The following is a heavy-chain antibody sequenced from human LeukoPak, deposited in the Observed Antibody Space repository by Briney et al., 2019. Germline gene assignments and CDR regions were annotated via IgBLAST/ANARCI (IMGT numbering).Heavy chain of an antibody. V-gene: IGHV4-59*08. CDR3: ARRGGGHPFDI. CDR1: GGSISSYW. J-gene: IGHJ3*02. CDR2: IFYSGST. Sequence: EPSQTLSLTCTVSGGSISSYWWSWIRQPPGKGLEYIGYIFYSGSTNYNPSLKSRVTISVDTSKIHFSLRLSSVTAADTAVYYCARRGGGHPFDIWGQGTMVTVSS. D-gene: IGHD3-16*01.